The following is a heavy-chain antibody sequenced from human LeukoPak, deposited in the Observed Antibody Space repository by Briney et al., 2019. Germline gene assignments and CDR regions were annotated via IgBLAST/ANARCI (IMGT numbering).Heavy chain of an antibody. CDR3: ARDQGVLGVLGYFDY. CDR2: IYYSGST. D-gene: IGHD3-9*01. CDR1: GGSISSYY. Sequence: SETLSLTCTVSGGSISSYYWTWIRQPPGKGLEWIGYIYYSGSTYYNPSLKSRVTISVDTSKNQFSLKLSSVTAADTAVYYCARDQGVLGVLGYFDYWGQGTLVTVSS. J-gene: IGHJ4*02. V-gene: IGHV4-59*12.